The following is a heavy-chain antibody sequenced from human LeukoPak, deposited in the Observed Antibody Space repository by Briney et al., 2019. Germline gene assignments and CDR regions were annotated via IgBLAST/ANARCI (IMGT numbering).Heavy chain of an antibody. Sequence: GGSLRLSCAASGFGFSDFWMSWVRQAPGKGLEWVANIKQDGGEKYYVDSVEGRSTISRDNAKNSLYLQMNSLRVEDTAVYYCATRGGDSEVDFWGQGTLVTVSS. CDR3: ATRGGDSEVDF. D-gene: IGHD4-17*01. CDR1: GFGFSDFW. CDR2: IKQDGGEK. V-gene: IGHV3-7*01. J-gene: IGHJ4*02.